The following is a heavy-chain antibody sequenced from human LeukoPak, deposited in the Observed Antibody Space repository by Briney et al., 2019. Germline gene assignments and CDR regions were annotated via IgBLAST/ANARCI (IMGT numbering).Heavy chain of an antibody. CDR2: IIPIFGTA. D-gene: IGHD1-14*01. CDR1: GGTFSSYA. Sequence: SVKVSCRASGGTFSSYAISWVRQAPGQGLEWMGGIIPIFGTANYAQKFQGRVTITADESTSTAYMELSSLRSEDTAVYYCAREGHTPHTLDYWGQGTLVTVSS. CDR3: AREGHTPHTLDY. V-gene: IGHV1-69*13. J-gene: IGHJ4*02.